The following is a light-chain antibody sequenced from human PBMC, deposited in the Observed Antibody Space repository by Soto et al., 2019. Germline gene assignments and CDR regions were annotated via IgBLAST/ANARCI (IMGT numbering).Light chain of an antibody. CDR1: SSDVGIYNY. Sequence: QSSLAQPASVAGSAGQSITISCTGTSSDVGIYNYVSWYQQHPGKAPKLMIYQVTNRPSGVSNRFSGSKSGNTASLTISGLQAEDEADYYCSSYTGSTNYVFGTGTKVTVL. J-gene: IGLJ1*01. V-gene: IGLV2-14*01. CDR2: QVT. CDR3: SSYTGSTNYV.